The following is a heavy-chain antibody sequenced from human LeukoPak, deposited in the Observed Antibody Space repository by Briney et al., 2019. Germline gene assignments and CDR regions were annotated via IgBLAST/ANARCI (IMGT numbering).Heavy chain of an antibody. CDR1: GGSISSGDYY. CDR3: ARLGCNSATCPYWYYDL. CDR2: IYYSGST. Sequence: PSETLSLTCTVSGGSISSGDYYWSWIRQPPGKGLEWIGYIYYSGSTNYNPSLKSRVTISVDTSKNQFSLKLSSVTAADTAVYYCARLGCNSATCPYWYYDLWGRGTLVTVSS. D-gene: IGHD2/OR15-2a*01. V-gene: IGHV4-61*08. J-gene: IGHJ2*01.